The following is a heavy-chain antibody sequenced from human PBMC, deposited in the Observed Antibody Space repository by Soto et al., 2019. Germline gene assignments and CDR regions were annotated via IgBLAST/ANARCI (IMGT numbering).Heavy chain of an antibody. CDR2: ISANDVGT. CDR3: AKAKNDYNGDNRTPFDY. V-gene: IGHV3-23*01. J-gene: IGHJ4*02. D-gene: IGHD3-10*01. Sequence: GGSLRLSCEASGFTLRNYAMTWVRQSPGKGLEWVSLISANDVGTYYAESVKTRFTISTDQSRNTVYLQMDSLRADDTAIYYCAKAKNDYNGDNRTPFDYWGQGTLVNVSS. CDR1: GFTLRNYA.